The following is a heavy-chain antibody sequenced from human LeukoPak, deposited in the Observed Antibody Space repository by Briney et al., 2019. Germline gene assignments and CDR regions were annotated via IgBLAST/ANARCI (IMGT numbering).Heavy chain of an antibody. J-gene: IGHJ6*03. D-gene: IGHD1-26*01. Sequence: PGGSLRLSCAASGFTFSSYSMNWVRQAPGKGLEWVSSISSSSSYIYYADSVKGRFTISRDNAKNSLYLQMNSLRAEDTAVYYCASSTIVGATYYYYYYMDVWGKGTTVTISS. V-gene: IGHV3-21*04. CDR1: GFTFSSYS. CDR2: ISSSSSYI. CDR3: ASSTIVGATYYYYYYMDV.